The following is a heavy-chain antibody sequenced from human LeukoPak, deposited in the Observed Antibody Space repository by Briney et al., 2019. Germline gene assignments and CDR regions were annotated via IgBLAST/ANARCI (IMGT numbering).Heavy chain of an antibody. Sequence: PGGSLRLSCAASGFTVSSNYMSWVRQAPGKGLEWVSVIFTAGSTFYADSVKGRFNISRDNAKNSLYLQMNSLRAEDTAVYYCARDSGYSYGPPGFDPWGQGTLVTVSS. V-gene: IGHV3-66*01. CDR2: IFTAGST. CDR1: GFTVSSNY. CDR3: ARDSGYSYGPPGFDP. J-gene: IGHJ5*02. D-gene: IGHD5-18*01.